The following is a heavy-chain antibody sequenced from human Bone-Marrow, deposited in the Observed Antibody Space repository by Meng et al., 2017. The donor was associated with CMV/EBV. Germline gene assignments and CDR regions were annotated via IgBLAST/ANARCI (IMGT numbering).Heavy chain of an antibody. J-gene: IGHJ5*02. Sequence: ASVKVSCKASGYTFTGYYMHWVRQAPGQGLEWMGWINPNSGGTNYAQKFQGRVTMTRDTSISTAYMELSRLRSDDTAVYYCAREPRPRWSGRWWFDPWGQGTLVTVSS. CDR3: AREPRPRWSGRWWFDP. CDR1: GYTFTGYY. V-gene: IGHV1-2*02. D-gene: IGHD3-10*01. CDR2: INPNSGGT.